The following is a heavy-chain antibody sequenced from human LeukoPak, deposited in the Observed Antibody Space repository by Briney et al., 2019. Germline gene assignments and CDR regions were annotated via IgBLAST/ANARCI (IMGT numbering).Heavy chain of an antibody. Sequence: GGSLRLSCAASGFTFTNYWMHWVRQAPGMGLVWVSRLPPDELDIIYADSVKGRFPVSRDNAKNTVYLQMNNLRAEDTAVYYCAREYNGFGYWGQGTLVTVSS. CDR1: GFTFTNYW. V-gene: IGHV3-74*01. CDR2: LPPDELDI. CDR3: AREYNGFGY. D-gene: IGHD1-1*01. J-gene: IGHJ4*02.